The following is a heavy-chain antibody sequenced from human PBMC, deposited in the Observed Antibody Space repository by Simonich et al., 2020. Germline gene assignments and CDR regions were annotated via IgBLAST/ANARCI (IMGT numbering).Heavy chain of an antibody. Sequence: QVQLQESGPGLVKPSETLSLTCTVSGGSISSYYWSWIRQPPGKGLEWNGYIYYSGSTNYNPSLKSRVTITVDTSKNQFSLKLSSVTAADTAVYYCARLPDYWGQGTLVTVSS. V-gene: IGHV4-59*08. CDR2: IYYSGST. CDR3: ARLPDY. CDR1: GGSISSYY. J-gene: IGHJ4*02.